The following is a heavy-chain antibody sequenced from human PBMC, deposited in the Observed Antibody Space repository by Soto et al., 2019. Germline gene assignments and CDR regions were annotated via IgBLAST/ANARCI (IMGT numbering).Heavy chain of an antibody. J-gene: IGHJ6*02. CDR1: GYTFTGYY. D-gene: IGHD3-16*01. Sequence: QVQLVQPGAEGKKPGASVKVSCKASGYTFTGYYRHWVRQAPGQGLEWMGWINPNSGGTNYAQKFQGWVTMTRDTSISTAYMELSGLRADDTAVYYCARAIAPPFGYDYGMDVWGQGTTVTVSS. V-gene: IGHV1-2*04. CDR3: ARAIAPPFGYDYGMDV. CDR2: INPNSGGT.